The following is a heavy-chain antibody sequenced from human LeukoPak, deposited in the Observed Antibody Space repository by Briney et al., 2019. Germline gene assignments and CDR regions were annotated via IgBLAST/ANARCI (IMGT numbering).Heavy chain of an antibody. D-gene: IGHD4-17*01. CDR1: GVTFSSYG. CDR2: IRYDGSNK. CDR3: AESDYGPRYYFDY. J-gene: IGHJ4*02. Sequence: PGGSLRLSCAASGVTFSSYGMHWVRQAPGKGLEWVAFIRYDGSNKYYADSVKGRFTISRDNSKNTLYLQMNSLRAEDTAVYYCAESDYGPRYYFDYWGQGTLVTVSS. V-gene: IGHV3-30*02.